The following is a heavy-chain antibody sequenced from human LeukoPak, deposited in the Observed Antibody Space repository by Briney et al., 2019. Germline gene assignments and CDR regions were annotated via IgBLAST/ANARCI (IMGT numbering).Heavy chain of an antibody. J-gene: IGHJ4*02. CDR1: GYTFTSYY. CDR3: ARASIVGATHFDY. Sequence: VASVKVSCKASGYTFTSYYIHWVRQAPRQGLEWMGTINPSGGSTNYAQKFQGRVTMTRDTSTSTVYMELSSLRSEDTAVYYCARASIVGATHFDYWGQGNLVTVSS. V-gene: IGHV1-46*01. CDR2: INPSGGST. D-gene: IGHD1-26*01.